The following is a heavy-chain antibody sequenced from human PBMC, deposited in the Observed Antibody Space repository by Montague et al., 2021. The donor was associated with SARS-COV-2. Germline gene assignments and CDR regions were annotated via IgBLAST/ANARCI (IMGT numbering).Heavy chain of an antibody. CDR3: ARLLRSCTNGVCRTYYYYALDV. D-gene: IGHD2-8*01. CDR1: GGSISGFY. J-gene: IGHJ6*02. Sequence: SETLSLTCTVSGGSISGFYWSWIRQPPGKGLEWIGYIYYSGSTKXNPSLESRVAVSVDRSKNQVSLKLTSVTAADTAVYYCARLLRSCTNGVCRTYYYYALDVWGQGTMVTVSS. V-gene: IGHV4-59*01. CDR2: IYYSGST.